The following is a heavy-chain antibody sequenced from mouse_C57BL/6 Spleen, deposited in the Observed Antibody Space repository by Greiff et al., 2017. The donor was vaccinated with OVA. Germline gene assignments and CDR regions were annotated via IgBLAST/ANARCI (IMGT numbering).Heavy chain of an antibody. CDR2: IYPGNSDT. Sequence: EVQGVESGTVLARPGASVKMSCKTSGYTFTSYWMHWVKQRPGQGLEWIGAIYPGNSDTSYNQKFKGKAKLTAVTSASTAYMELSSLTNEDSAVYYCTGIYYDYDAFAYWGQGTLVTVSA. D-gene: IGHD2-4*01. CDR1: GYTFTSYW. J-gene: IGHJ3*01. V-gene: IGHV1-5*01. CDR3: TGIYYDYDAFAY.